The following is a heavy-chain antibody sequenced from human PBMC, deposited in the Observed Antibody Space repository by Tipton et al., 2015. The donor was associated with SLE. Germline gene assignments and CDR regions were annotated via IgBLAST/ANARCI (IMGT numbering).Heavy chain of an antibody. Sequence: SLRLSCAASEFTFSSYGMHWVRQAPGKGLEWVAYIRHDGNTKYYADYVKGRFTISRDNSKNILFLQVNSLRAEDTAVYWCAKGGPYHGMDVWGQGTTVTVSS. CDR3: AKGGPYHGMDV. V-gene: IGHV3-30*02. D-gene: IGHD3-16*01. J-gene: IGHJ6*02. CDR2: IRHDGNTK. CDR1: EFTFSSYG.